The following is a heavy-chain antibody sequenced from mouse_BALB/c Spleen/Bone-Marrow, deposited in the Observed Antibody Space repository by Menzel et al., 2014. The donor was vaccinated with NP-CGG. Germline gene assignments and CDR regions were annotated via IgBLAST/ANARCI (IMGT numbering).Heavy chain of an antibody. V-gene: IGHV14-3*02. D-gene: IGHD2-14*01. Sequence: EVQLQQSGAELVKPGASVKLSCTASGFNIKDTYMHWVKQRPEQGLEWIGRIDPANGNTKYDPKFQGKATITADTSSNTAYLQLSSLTSEDTAVYYCASYYRYDRRFAYWGQGTRVTVSA. CDR1: GFNIKDTY. J-gene: IGHJ3*01. CDR3: ASYYRYDRRFAY. CDR2: IDPANGNT.